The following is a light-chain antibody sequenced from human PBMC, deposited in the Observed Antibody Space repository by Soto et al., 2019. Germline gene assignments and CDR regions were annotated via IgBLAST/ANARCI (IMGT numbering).Light chain of an antibody. CDR3: CAYADTFYV. Sequence: QSALTQPASVSGSPGQSITISCSGTSSDIGAYDHVAWFQQFPGKTPKLVIYSVSNRPSGVSYRFSGSKSGNTASLTISGLQADDEADYYCCAYADTFYVFGTGTKVTVL. CDR2: SVS. J-gene: IGLJ1*01. CDR1: SSDIGAYDH. V-gene: IGLV2-14*01.